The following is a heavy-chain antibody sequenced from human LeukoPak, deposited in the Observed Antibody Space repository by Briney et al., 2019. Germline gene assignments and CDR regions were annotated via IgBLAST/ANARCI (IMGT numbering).Heavy chain of an antibody. V-gene: IGHV3-30*07. J-gene: IGHJ1*01. CDR2: ISYEGSEK. D-gene: IGHD3-9*01. CDR3: ATLCDWLLLVYFQH. Sequence: GGSLRLSCAASGFTFSNYAMHWVRQAPGKGLEWVSIISYEGSEKYYADSVKGRFTISRDNSKNTLYLQMNSLSAEDTAVYYCATLCDWLLLVYFQHWGQGTLVTVSS. CDR1: GFTFSNYA.